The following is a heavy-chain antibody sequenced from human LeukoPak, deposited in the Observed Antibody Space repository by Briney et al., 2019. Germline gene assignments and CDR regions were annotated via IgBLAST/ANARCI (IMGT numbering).Heavy chain of an antibody. CDR3: ATLYDILTGYPSRVDY. V-gene: IGHV3-30*02. CDR1: KFTFSTYG. CDR2: IWSDGSDR. D-gene: IGHD3-9*01. Sequence: GGSLRLSCAASKFTFSTYGMHWVRQAPGKGLEWVAVIWSDGSDRYYADSVKGRFTISRDNSKNTLYLQMNSLRAEDTAVYYCATLYDILTGYPSRVDYWGQGTLVTVSS. J-gene: IGHJ4*02.